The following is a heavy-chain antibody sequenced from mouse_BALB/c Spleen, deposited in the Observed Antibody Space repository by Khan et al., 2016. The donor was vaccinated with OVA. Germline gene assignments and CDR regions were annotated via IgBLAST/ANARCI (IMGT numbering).Heavy chain of an antibody. Sequence: QVQLQQSGPGLVQPSQSLSITCTVSGFSLITYGEHWVRQSPGKGLEWLGVIWSDGSTDYNAAFISRLSITKDNSKSQVFFKMNSLQADDTAIYYCARNSYRYDFTYWGRGTLVTVSA. CDR2: IWSDGST. V-gene: IGHV2-2*01. CDR3: ARNSYRYDFTY. J-gene: IGHJ3*01. D-gene: IGHD2-12*01. CDR1: GFSLITYG.